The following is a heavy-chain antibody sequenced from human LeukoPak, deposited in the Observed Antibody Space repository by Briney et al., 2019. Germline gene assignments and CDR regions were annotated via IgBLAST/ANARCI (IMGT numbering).Heavy chain of an antibody. CDR3: AKAPRLNKQDIAVAGMYYYYGMDV. Sequence: GGSLRLSCAASGFTFSSYAMSWVRQAPGKGLEWVSAISGSGGSTYYADSVKGRFTISRDNSKNTLYLQMNSLRAEDTAVYYCAKAPRLNKQDIAVAGMYYYYGMDVWGQGTTVTVSS. J-gene: IGHJ6*02. D-gene: IGHD6-19*01. CDR2: ISGSGGST. V-gene: IGHV3-23*01. CDR1: GFTFSSYA.